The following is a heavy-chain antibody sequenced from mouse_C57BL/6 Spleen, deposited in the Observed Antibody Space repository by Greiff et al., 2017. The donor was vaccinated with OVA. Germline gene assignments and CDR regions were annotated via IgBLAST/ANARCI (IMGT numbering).Heavy chain of an antibody. Sequence: EVKVEESGGGLVQPGGSMKLSCVASGFTFSNYWMNWVRQSPEKGLEWVAQIRLKSDNYATHYAESVKGRFTISRDDYKSSVDLQMNNLRAEDTGIYYCTGVITTVVATFDYWGQGTTLTVSS. D-gene: IGHD1-1*01. J-gene: IGHJ2*01. V-gene: IGHV6-3*01. CDR1: GFTFSNYW. CDR2: IRLKSDNYAT. CDR3: TGVITTVVATFDY.